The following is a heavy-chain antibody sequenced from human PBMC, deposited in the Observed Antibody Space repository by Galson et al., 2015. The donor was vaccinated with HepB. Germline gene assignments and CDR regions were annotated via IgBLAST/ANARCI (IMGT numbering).Heavy chain of an antibody. CDR1: GFTFSSYS. V-gene: IGHV3-21*01. CDR3: ASEGHREYYYDSSGYYDY. J-gene: IGHJ4*02. Sequence: SLRLSCAASGFTFSSYSMNWVRQAPGKGLEWVSSISSSSSYIYYADSVKGRFTISRDNAKNSLYLQMNSLRAEDTAVYYCASEGHREYYYDSSGYYDYWGQGTLVTVSS. CDR2: ISSSSSYI. D-gene: IGHD3-22*01.